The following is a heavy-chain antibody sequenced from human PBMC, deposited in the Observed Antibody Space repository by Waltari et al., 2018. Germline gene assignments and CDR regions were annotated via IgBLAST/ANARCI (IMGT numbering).Heavy chain of an antibody. CDR3: ARKGGRGYPYGPFYYDH. V-gene: IGHV3-74*01. CDR2: INIDGGYI. J-gene: IGHJ4*02. D-gene: IGHD5-18*01. Sequence: EVQLVESGGGLVQPGGSLRPSCAASGFTFGDYWRHWVRQAPGKGLEWVSRINIDGGYISYTDSVKGRFTISRDNAKNTLFLQLNSLRADDTAVYYCARKGGRGYPYGPFYYDHWGQGTLVTVSP. CDR1: GFTFGDYW.